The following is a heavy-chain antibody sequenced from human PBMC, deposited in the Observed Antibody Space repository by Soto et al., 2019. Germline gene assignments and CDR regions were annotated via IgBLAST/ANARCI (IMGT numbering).Heavy chain of an antibody. CDR1: GGSISSYY. V-gene: IGHV4-59*01. CDR2: IYYSGST. Sequence: TLSLTCTVSGGSISSYYWSWIRQPPGKGLEWIGYIYYSGSTNYNPSLKSRVTISVDTSKNQFSLKLSSVTAADTAVYYCARRKYDFWSGYYTGIFWFDPWGQGTLVTVSS. D-gene: IGHD3-3*01. CDR3: ARRKYDFWSGYYTGIFWFDP. J-gene: IGHJ5*02.